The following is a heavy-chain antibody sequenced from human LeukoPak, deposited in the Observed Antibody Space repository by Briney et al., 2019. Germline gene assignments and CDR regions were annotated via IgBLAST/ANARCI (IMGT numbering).Heavy chain of an antibody. CDR3: ARVPGHIVVVTTTDLYFDY. J-gene: IGHJ4*02. CDR2: ISAYNDKT. D-gene: IGHD2-21*02. CDR1: GYTFTNYG. V-gene: IGHV1-18*01. Sequence: ASVKVSCKASGYTFTNYGITWVRQAPGQGPEWMGWISAYNDKTNYAPKLQGRVTMTTDTSTSTAFMELRSLRSDDTAVYYCARVPGHIVVVTTTDLYFDYWGQGTLVTVSS.